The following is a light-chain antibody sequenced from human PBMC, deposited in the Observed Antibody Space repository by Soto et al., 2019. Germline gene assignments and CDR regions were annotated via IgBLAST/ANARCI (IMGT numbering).Light chain of an antibody. Sequence: EIVLTQSPATLSLSPGERATLSCRASQSVSSYLAWYQQKRGQAPRLLIYDASNRATGIPARFSGSGSGTDFTLTISSLEPEDFAVYYCQQRINWPLTFGGGTKVEIK. CDR3: QQRINWPLT. CDR2: DAS. J-gene: IGKJ4*01. V-gene: IGKV3-11*01. CDR1: QSVSSY.